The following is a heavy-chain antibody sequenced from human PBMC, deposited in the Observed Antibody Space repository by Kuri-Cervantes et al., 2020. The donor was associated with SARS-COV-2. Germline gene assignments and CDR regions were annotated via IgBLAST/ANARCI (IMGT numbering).Heavy chain of an antibody. Sequence: GSLRLSCTVSGGSISSHYWSWIQQPPGKGLEWVGNIYYSGSTYYNPSLKSRLTVSVDTSKNQFSLKLTSVTAPDTAVYYCARRTNVGVVPVFDPWGQGTLVTVSS. D-gene: IGHD3-3*01. CDR2: IYYSGST. CDR1: GGSISSHY. V-gene: IGHV4-59*04. J-gene: IGHJ5*02. CDR3: ARRTNVGVVPVFDP.